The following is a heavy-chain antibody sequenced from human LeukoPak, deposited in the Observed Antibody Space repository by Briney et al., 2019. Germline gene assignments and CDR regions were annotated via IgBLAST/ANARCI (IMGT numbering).Heavy chain of an antibody. CDR3: VRDRGGYCSRANCRVGWWDP. D-gene: IGHD2-2*01. J-gene: IGHJ5*01. V-gene: IGHV1-2*06. CDR2: INPNNGGT. Sequence: ASVKVSCKGFQYTFIGYYMHWVRQAPGQGPEWMGRINPNNGGTDYSQKFQGRVTMTRDTSISTAYMELTRLTSDDTAVYYCVRDRGGYCSRANCRVGWWDPWGQGTLVTVSS. CDR1: QYTFIGYY.